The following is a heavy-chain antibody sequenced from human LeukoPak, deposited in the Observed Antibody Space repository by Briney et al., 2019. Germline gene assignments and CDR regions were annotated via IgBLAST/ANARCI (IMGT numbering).Heavy chain of an antibody. V-gene: IGHV3-30-3*01. CDR3: ARDFSGASRIDY. D-gene: IGHD4/OR15-4a*01. J-gene: IGHJ4*02. CDR1: GFTFSSYA. Sequence: PGRSLRLSCAASGFTFSSYAMHWVRQAPGKGLEWVAVIALDAYREYHADSVKGRFTISRDNSKNTLYLQMNSLRAEDTVVYYCARDFSGASRIDYWGQGTLVTVSS. CDR2: IALDAYRE.